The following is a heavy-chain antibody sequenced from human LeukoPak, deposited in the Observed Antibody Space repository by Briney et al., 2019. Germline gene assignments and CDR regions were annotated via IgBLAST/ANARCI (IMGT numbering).Heavy chain of an antibody. J-gene: IGHJ6*03. CDR3: ARRTARRDVWYSSSWPASYYMDV. D-gene: IGHD6-13*01. CDR1: GGSFSGYY. CDR2: INHSGST. V-gene: IGHV4-34*01. Sequence: KPSETLSLTCAVYGGSFSGYYWSWIRQPPGKGLEWIGEINHSGSTNYDPSLKSRVTISVDTSKNQFSLKLSSVTAADTAVYYCARRTARRDVWYSSSWPASYYMDVWGKGTTVTISS.